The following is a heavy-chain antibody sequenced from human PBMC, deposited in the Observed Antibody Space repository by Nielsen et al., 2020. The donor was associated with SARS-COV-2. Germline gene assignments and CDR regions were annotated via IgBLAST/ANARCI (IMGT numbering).Heavy chain of an antibody. CDR1: GYTFTTHY. Sequence: ASVKVSCKASGYTFTTHYKHWLRQAPGQGLEWVGIINPTGGSTSYAQKFQGRVSMTRDTSTSTVYMELSSLKSEDTALYYCARKTDQGGYDWFDPWGQGTLVTVSS. J-gene: IGHJ5*02. CDR3: ARKTDQGGYDWFDP. D-gene: IGHD5-12*01. CDR2: INPTGGST. V-gene: IGHV1-46*01.